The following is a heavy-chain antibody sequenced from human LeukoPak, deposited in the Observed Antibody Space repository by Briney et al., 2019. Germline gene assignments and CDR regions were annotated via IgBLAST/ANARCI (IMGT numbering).Heavy chain of an antibody. CDR2: ISWNSGSI. CDR3: AKGNLRGYSYGQTDY. D-gene: IGHD5-18*01. Sequence: PGRSLRLSCAASGFTFDDYAMHWVRHAPGKGLEWVSGISWNSGSIGYADSVKGRFTISRDNAKNSLYLQMNSLRAEDTALYYCAKGNLRGYSYGQTDYWGQGTLVTVSS. V-gene: IGHV3-9*01. CDR1: GFTFDDYA. J-gene: IGHJ4*02.